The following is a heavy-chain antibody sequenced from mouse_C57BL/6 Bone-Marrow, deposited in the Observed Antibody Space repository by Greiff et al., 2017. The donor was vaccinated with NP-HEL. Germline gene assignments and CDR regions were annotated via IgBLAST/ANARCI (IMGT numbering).Heavy chain of an antibody. J-gene: IGHJ3*01. CDR2: ISDGGSYT. CDR1: GFTFSSYA. Sequence: DVKLVESGGGLVKPGGSLKLSCAASGFTFSSYAMSWVRQTPEKRLEWVATISDGGSYTYYPDNVKGRFTISRDNAKNNLYLQMSHLKSEDTAMYYCARSWWAWFAYWGQGTLVTVSA. D-gene: IGHD1-1*02. V-gene: IGHV5-4*03. CDR3: ARSWWAWFAY.